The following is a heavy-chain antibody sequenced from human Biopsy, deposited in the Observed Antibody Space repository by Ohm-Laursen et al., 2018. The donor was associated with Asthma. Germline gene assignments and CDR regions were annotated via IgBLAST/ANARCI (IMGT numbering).Heavy chain of an antibody. CDR2: IYSGGTS. Sequence: SLRLSCAASGFAVSRDHMFWVRQAPGKGLEWVSVIYSGGTSHTADSVRGRFPISRDYSKNTLYLQMHSLRAEDTAVYYCSREEPTSGWYQGSILRWGQGTLVTVSS. D-gene: IGHD6-19*01. CDR1: GFAVSRDH. V-gene: IGHV3-53*01. CDR3: SREEPTSGWYQGSILR. J-gene: IGHJ4*02.